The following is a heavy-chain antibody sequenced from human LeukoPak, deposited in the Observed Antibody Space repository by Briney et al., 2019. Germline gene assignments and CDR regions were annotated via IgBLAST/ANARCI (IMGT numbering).Heavy chain of an antibody. CDR2: IYPGDSDT. Sequence: GESLKISCQGSGFSFTSYWIGWVRPIPGKGLDWMGIIYPGDSDTRYSPSFQGQVTISADKSISTAYLQWSSLKASDTAMYYCASGITIFGVVTTPFDYWGQGTLVTVSS. D-gene: IGHD3-3*01. CDR1: GFSFTSYW. J-gene: IGHJ4*02. V-gene: IGHV5-51*01. CDR3: ASGITIFGVVTTPFDY.